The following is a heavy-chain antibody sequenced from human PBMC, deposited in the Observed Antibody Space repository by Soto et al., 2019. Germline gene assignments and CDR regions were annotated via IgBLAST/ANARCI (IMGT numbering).Heavy chain of an antibody. CDR1: GGSISSGDYY. J-gene: IGHJ1*01. V-gene: IGHV4-30-4*01. Sequence: PSETLSLTCTVSGGSISSGDYYWSWIRQPPGKGLEWIGYIYYSGSTYYNPSLKSRVTISVDTSKNQFSLKLSSVTAADTAVYYCARTYYYDSSGYPPLEYFQHWGQGTLVTVSS. D-gene: IGHD3-22*01. CDR2: IYYSGST. CDR3: ARTYYYDSSGYPPLEYFQH.